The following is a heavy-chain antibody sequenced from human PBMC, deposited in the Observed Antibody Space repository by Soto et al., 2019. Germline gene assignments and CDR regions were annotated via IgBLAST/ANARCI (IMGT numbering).Heavy chain of an antibody. J-gene: IGHJ5*02. D-gene: IGHD6-13*01. CDR2: ISSNSAYI. CDR1: GFSFRSFT. Sequence: GGSLRLSCAASGFSFRSFTMNWFRQAPGKGLEWVSTISSNSAYIYYTDALRGRFTISRDNAKNSLHLQMNSLRAEDTAVYYCTRDASRDSSARGWFDPWGPGTLVTVSS. CDR3: TRDASRDSSARGWFDP. V-gene: IGHV3-21*01.